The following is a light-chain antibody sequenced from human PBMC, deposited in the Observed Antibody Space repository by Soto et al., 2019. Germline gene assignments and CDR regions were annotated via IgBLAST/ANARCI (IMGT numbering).Light chain of an antibody. V-gene: IGKV1-5*03. J-gene: IGKJ1*01. CDR2: KAS. Sequence: DIKMTQSPSTLSASVGDRVTITCRASQSINNWLAWYQQKPGKAPILLIYKASSLESGVPSRFSSSGSGKEFTRTINSLQPDDFATYYCQQYNSYPWTFGQGTKVEIK. CDR1: QSINNW. CDR3: QQYNSYPWT.